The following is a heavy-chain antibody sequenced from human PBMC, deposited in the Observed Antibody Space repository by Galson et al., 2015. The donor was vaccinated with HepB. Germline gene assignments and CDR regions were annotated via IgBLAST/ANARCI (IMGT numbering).Heavy chain of an antibody. V-gene: IGHV5-51*01. J-gene: IGHJ6*02. CDR2: ICPGDSDT. Sequence: QSGAEVKKPGESLKISCNGFGYSFTNYWIGWVRQMPGKGLEWMGIICPGDSDTRYSPSFQGQVTISADESISAAYLQWSSLKASDTAVYYCARHSSSIGGYYYGMDVWGQGTTVTVSS. D-gene: IGHD6-6*01. CDR3: ARHSSSIGGYYYGMDV. CDR1: GYSFTNYW.